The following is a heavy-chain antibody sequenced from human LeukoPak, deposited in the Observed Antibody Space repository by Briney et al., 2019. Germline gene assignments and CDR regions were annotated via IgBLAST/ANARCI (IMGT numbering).Heavy chain of an antibody. J-gene: IGHJ4*02. CDR1: GYTFTDYF. D-gene: IGHD3-10*01. CDR2: VNPNSGAT. V-gene: IGHV1-2*02. CDR3: ARGFFRYGSSFDF. Sequence: ASVKVSCKASGYTFTDYFVHWIRQAPGQGLEWMGWVNPNSGATKYAEKFQGRVTMTRDTSINTANMDLSRLTSDDTAVFYCARGFFRYGSSFDFWGQGTLVTVSS.